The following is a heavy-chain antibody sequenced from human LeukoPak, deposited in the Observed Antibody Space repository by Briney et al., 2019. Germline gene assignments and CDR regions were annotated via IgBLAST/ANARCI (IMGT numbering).Heavy chain of an antibody. Sequence: ASVKVSCKASGYTFTGYYMHWVRQAPGQGLEWMGWINPNSGGTNYAQKFQGRVTMTRDTSISTAYMELSRLRSDDTAVYYCARDSNTIFGVAFRVFRYMDVWGKGTTVTVSS. V-gene: IGHV1-2*02. CDR2: INPNSGGT. CDR1: GYTFTGYY. CDR3: ARDSNTIFGVAFRVFRYMDV. D-gene: IGHD3-3*01. J-gene: IGHJ6*03.